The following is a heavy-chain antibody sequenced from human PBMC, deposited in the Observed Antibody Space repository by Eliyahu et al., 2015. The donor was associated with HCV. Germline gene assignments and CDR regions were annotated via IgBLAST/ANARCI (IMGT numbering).Heavy chain of an antibody. CDR2: INHSGST. CDR1: GGSFSGYY. V-gene: IGHV4-34*01. Sequence: QVQLQQWGAGLLKPSETLSLTCAVYGGSFSGYYWXWIRQPPGKGLEWIGEINHSGSTNYNPXLKSRVTISVDTSKNQFSLKLSSVTAADTAVYYCATRKTFWSGYYYYYGMDVWGQGTTVTVSS. J-gene: IGHJ6*02. D-gene: IGHD3-3*01. CDR3: ATRKTFWSGYYYYYGMDV.